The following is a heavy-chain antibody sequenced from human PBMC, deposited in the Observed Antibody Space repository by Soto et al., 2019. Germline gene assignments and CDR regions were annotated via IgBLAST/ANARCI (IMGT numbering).Heavy chain of an antibody. J-gene: IGHJ4*02. D-gene: IGHD5-12*01. CDR1: GASFTNAW. V-gene: IGHV3-15*01. Sequence: EVQLVESGGGLVKPGESLRLSSEASGASFTNAWMNWVREAPGKGLEWVGRIKTRIDSATTDYAAPVKGRFTISRDDSKNTLYLQMDSLKTEDTAVYYCTTEDPSWLRGLEYWGQGTLVTVSS. CDR3: TTEDPSWLRGLEY. CDR2: IKTRIDSATT.